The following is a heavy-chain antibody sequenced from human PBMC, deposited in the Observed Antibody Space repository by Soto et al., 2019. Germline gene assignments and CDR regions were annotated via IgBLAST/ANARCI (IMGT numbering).Heavy chain of an antibody. D-gene: IGHD2-21*01. Sequence: QVQLVQSGAEVREPGASVKVSCKASGYSFTSLDINWVRQTAGQGLEWMGWMQPSTGRTGYAQKFQGRVTMNRDTSINTAYMELTTLTSDDTAFYYWARGVIAAVDYWGQGTLVTVSS. CDR3: ARGVIAAVDY. CDR2: MQPSTGRT. CDR1: GYSFTSLD. J-gene: IGHJ4*02. V-gene: IGHV1-8*01.